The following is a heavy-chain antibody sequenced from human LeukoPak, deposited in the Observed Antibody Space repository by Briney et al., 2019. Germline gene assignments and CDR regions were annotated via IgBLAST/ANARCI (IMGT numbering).Heavy chain of an antibody. CDR2: ISWDGGST. V-gene: IGHV3-43*01. Sequence: GGSLRLSCAASGFTFDDYTMHWVRQAPGKGLEWVSLISWDGGSTYYADSVKGRFTISRDNAKNSLYLQMNSLRAEDTAVYYCARPPYSSSWDPGWFDPWGQGTLITVSS. J-gene: IGHJ5*02. CDR3: ARPPYSSSWDPGWFDP. CDR1: GFTFDDYT. D-gene: IGHD6-13*01.